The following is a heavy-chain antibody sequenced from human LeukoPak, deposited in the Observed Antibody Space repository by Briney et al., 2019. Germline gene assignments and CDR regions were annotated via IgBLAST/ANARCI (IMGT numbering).Heavy chain of an antibody. V-gene: IGHV3-11*04. CDR1: GFTFSDYY. CDR2: IGSSSSTI. J-gene: IGHJ4*02. Sequence: PGGSLRLSCAASGFTFSDYYMSWIRQAPGKGLEWVSYIGSSSSTIYYADSVKGRFTISRDNSQNTLYLQMNSLRAEDTAVYYCARAESGYYDSCISDWGRGALVTVSS. D-gene: IGHD3-22*01. CDR3: ARAESGYYDSCISD.